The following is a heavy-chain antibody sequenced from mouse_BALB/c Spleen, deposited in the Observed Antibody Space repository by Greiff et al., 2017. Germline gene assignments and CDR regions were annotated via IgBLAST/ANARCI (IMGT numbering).Heavy chain of an antibody. D-gene: IGHD2-3*01. J-gene: IGHJ2*01. Sequence: EVQVVESGGGLVQPGGSLRLSCATSGFTFTDYYMSWVRQPPGKALEWLGFIRNKANGYTTEYSASVKGRFTISRDNSQSILYLQMNTLRAEDSATYYCARDGYYFYWGQGTTLTVSS. CDR3: ARDGYYFY. CDR2: IRNKANGYTT. V-gene: IGHV7-3*02. CDR1: GFTFTDYY.